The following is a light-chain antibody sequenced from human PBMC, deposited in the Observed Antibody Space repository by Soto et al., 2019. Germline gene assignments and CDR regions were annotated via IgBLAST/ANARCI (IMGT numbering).Light chain of an antibody. J-gene: IGLJ2*01. CDR3: CSYAAGSSFAVV. CDR1: SSDVGGYNL. CDR2: EDT. Sequence: QSALTQPASVSGSPGQSITISCTGTSSDVGGYNLVSWYQQHPGKAPKLVIYEDTKRPSGVSNRFSGSKSGNTAYLTISGLQAEDESDYYCCSYAAGSSFAVVFGGGTKLTVL. V-gene: IGLV2-23*02.